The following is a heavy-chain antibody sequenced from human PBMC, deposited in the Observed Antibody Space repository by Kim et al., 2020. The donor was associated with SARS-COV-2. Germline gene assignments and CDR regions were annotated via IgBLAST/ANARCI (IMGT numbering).Heavy chain of an antibody. J-gene: IGHJ5*02. CDR1: GYTFTSYG. CDR2: ISAYNGNT. Sequence: ASVKVSCKASGYTFTSYGISWVRQAPGQGLEWMGWISAYNGNTNYAQKLQGRVTMTTDTSTSTAYMELRSLRSDDTAVYYCARVGLFWNDQFNWFDPWGQGTLVTVSS. CDR3: ARVGLFWNDQFNWFDP. D-gene: IGHD1-1*01. V-gene: IGHV1-18*01.